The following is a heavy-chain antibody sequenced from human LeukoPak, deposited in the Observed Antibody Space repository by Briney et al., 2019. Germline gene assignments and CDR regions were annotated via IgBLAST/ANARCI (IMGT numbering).Heavy chain of an antibody. J-gene: IGHJ4*02. CDR1: GFTLSSYA. V-gene: IGHV3-23*01. CDR2: ISGSGDTT. Sequence: TGGSLRLSCAGSGFTLSSYAMSWVRQAPGKGLEWVSAISGSGDTTYYADSVKGRFTISRDSSRNTLYLHMNSLRADDTAVYYCAKDRAIATGIGEFDYWGQGTLVTVSS. CDR3: AKDRAIATGIGEFDY. D-gene: IGHD6-13*01.